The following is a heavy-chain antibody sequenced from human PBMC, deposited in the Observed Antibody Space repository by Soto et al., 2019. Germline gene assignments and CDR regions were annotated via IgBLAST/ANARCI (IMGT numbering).Heavy chain of an antibody. CDR2: IIPIFGTA. V-gene: IGHV1-69*06. CDR3: AIGDFWCDNKVYYYYYGMDF. CDR1: GGTFSSYS. Sequence: VSCEAYGGTFSSYSVSWVRQAPGQGLEWRGGIIPIFGTANYAQKFQGRGTITADKSTSTAYMELSSLRSEDTAVYYCAIGDFWCDNKVYYYYYGMDFW. J-gene: IGHJ6*01. D-gene: IGHD3-3*01.